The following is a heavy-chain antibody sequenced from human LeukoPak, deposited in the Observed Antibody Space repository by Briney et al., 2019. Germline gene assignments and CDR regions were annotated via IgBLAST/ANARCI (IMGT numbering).Heavy chain of an antibody. J-gene: IGHJ4*02. CDR2: IYYSGST. CDR1: GGSISSYY. D-gene: IGHD6-19*01. CDR3: ARGESSGWSLFDY. Sequence: TSETLCLTCTVSGGSISSYYWSWIRQPPGKGLEWIGYIYYSGSTNYNPSLKSRVTISVDTSKNQFSLKLSSVTAADTAVYYCARGESSGWSLFDYWGQGTLVTVSS. V-gene: IGHV4-59*01.